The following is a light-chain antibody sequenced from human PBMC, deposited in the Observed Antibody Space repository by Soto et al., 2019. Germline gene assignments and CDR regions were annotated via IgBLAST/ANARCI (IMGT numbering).Light chain of an antibody. CDR3: QHSYTTPLT. V-gene: IGKV1-39*01. J-gene: IGKJ4*01. Sequence: DIQMTQSPSSLSASVGDIVTITCRASQSISSYLNWYQQKPGKAPKLLIYAASSLQSGVPSRGGCGGSGTDFTLTISSLQPEDFATYYGQHSYTTPLTSGAGTKVEIK. CDR2: AAS. CDR1: QSISSY.